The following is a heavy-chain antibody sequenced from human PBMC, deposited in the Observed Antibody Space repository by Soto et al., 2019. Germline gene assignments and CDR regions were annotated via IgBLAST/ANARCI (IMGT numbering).Heavy chain of an antibody. V-gene: IGHV3-30*04. CDR2: IAYDGRNK. Sequence: QVQLVESGGGVVQPGRSLRLSCAASGFTFSSYAMHWVRQAPGKGLEWVAVIAYDGRNKYYADSVKGRFTISRDNSTNTLSLQMNSLRIEDTAVYYCARELERVFDYWGQGTLVTVSS. CDR1: GFTFSSYA. CDR3: ARELERVFDY. J-gene: IGHJ4*02. D-gene: IGHD1-1*01.